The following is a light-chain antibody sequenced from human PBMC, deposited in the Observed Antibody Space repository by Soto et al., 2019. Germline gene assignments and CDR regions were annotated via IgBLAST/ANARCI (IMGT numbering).Light chain of an antibody. CDR3: QVWDSSSDGV. J-gene: IGLJ3*02. V-gene: IGLV3-21*01. Sequence: SYELTQPPSVSVAPGKTARITCGGNNIGSKSVHWYQQKPGEAPVLVIYYDSDRPSGIPERFSGSNSGNTATLTITRVEAGDVADYYCQVWDSSSDGVFGGGTKLTVL. CDR2: YDS. CDR1: NIGSKS.